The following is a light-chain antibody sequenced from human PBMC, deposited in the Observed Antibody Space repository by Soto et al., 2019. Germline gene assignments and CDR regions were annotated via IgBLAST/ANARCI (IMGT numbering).Light chain of an antibody. CDR2: EVR. Sequence: QSALTQPASVSGSPGQSITISCTGTSSDVGVYNYVSWYQQHPGKAPKLMIYEVRNRPSGVSNRFSGSKSGNTASLTISGLQAEDEADYYCSSYTASSTLLYVFGTGTKLTVL. CDR1: SSDVGVYNY. J-gene: IGLJ1*01. CDR3: SSYTASSTLLYV. V-gene: IGLV2-14*01.